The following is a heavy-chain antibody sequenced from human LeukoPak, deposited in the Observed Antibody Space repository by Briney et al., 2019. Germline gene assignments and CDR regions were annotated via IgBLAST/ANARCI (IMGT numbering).Heavy chain of an antibody. CDR3: ARLRYYDFWSGYIY. Sequence: SETLSLTCTVSGGSISSSSYYWGWIRQPPGKGLEWIGSIYYSGSTYYNPSLKSRVTISVDTSKNQFSLKLSSVTAADTAVYYYARLRYYDFWSGYIYWGQGTLVTVSS. J-gene: IGHJ4*02. V-gene: IGHV4-39*01. CDR1: GGSISSSSYY. CDR2: IYYSGST. D-gene: IGHD3-3*01.